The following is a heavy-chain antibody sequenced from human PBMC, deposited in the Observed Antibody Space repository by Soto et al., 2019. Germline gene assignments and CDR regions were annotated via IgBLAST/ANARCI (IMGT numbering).Heavy chain of an antibody. Sequence: GGSLRLSCAASGFTVSSNYMSWVRQAPGKGLEWVSVIYSGGSTYYADSVKGRFTISRHNSKNTLYLQMNSLRAEDTAVYYCARGGIWSWPSYAFDIWGQGTMVTVSS. V-gene: IGHV3-53*04. CDR2: IYSGGST. CDR1: GFTVSSNY. D-gene: IGHD1-26*01. J-gene: IGHJ3*02. CDR3: ARGGIWSWPSYAFDI.